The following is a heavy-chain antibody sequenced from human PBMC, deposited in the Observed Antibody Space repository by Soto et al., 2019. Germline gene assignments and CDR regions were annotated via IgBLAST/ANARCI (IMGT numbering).Heavy chain of an antibody. CDR3: ARDSNIVVVPAATYGMDV. Sequence: SETLSLTCTVSGGSISSYYWSWIRQPPGKGLEWIGYIYYSGSTNYNPSLKSRVTMTRDTSTSTVYMELSSLRSEDTAVYYCARDSNIVVVPAATYGMDVWGQGTTVTVSS. CDR2: IYYSGST. CDR1: GGSISSYY. J-gene: IGHJ6*02. D-gene: IGHD2-2*01. V-gene: IGHV4-59*01.